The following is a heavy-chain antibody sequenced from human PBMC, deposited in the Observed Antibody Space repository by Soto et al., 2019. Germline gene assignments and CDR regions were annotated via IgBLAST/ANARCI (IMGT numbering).Heavy chain of an antibody. V-gene: IGHV3-13*04. Sequence: EVQLEESGGGLVQPGGSLRLSCAASGFTFSSYDMHWVRQVTGXGXEXVSTFGSSGDTYYPGSLKGRFTISRENAKNSLYLQMNSLRAEDTAVYYCARGGASHNSGYYYFGLWGQGTLVTVSS. J-gene: IGHJ4*02. CDR3: ARGGASHNSGYYYFGL. CDR1: GFTFSSYD. D-gene: IGHD3-22*01. CDR2: FGSSGDT.